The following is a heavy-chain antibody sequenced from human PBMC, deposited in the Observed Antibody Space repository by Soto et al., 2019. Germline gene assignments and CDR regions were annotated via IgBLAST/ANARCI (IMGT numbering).Heavy chain of an antibody. CDR1: GGSISNYY. D-gene: IGHD3-10*01. V-gene: IGHV4-59*01. CDR2: IYYSVST. CDR3: ARDGGSGSSNWFDP. Sequence: SETLSLTCTVSGGSISNYYWSWIRQPPGKGLEWIGYIYYSVSTNYNPSLKSRVTISVDTSRNQFSLKLSSVTAADTAVYYCARDGGSGSSNWFDPWGQGTLVTVSS. J-gene: IGHJ5*02.